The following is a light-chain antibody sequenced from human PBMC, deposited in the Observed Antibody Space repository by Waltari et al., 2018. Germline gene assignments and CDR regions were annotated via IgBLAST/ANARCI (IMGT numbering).Light chain of an antibody. CDR1: QSVFYSSNNSNY. J-gene: IGKJ1*01. V-gene: IGKV4-1*01. Sequence: DIVMTQSPDSLAVSLGERATINCKSSQSVFYSSNNSNYLCWYQHKPGQPPKLLIYWASPRDSGVPDRFSGSGSGTDFTLTISSLQADDVAVYYCQHYYATPRTFGQGTKVEIK. CDR2: WAS. CDR3: QHYYATPRT.